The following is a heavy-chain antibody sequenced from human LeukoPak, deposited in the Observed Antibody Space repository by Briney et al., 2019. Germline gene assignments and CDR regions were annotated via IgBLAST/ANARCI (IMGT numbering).Heavy chain of an antibody. Sequence: SETLSLTCTVSGGSVSTSYWSWIRQPPGKGPECIGYIAYSVTTNYNPSLKSRVTISLDTSKNQFSLNLTSVTAADTAMYYCARDKHNAYCTGARCSPFYFDSWGQGVLVTVSS. J-gene: IGHJ4*02. CDR2: IAYSVTT. CDR3: ARDKHNAYCTGARCSPFYFDS. D-gene: IGHD2-15*01. V-gene: IGHV4-59*02. CDR1: GGSVSTSY.